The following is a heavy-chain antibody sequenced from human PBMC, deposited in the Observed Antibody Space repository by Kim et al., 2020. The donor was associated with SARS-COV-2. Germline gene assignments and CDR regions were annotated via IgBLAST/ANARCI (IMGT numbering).Heavy chain of an antibody. CDR2: IIPIFGTA. D-gene: IGHD6-19*01. V-gene: IGHV1-69*13. J-gene: IGHJ6*02. CDR3: ASTGYSSGWDGYDLPYYYYGMDV. CDR1: GGTFSSYA. Sequence: SVKVSCKASGGTFSSYAISWVRQAPGQGLEWMGGIIPIFGTANYAQKFQGRVTITADESTSTAYMELSSLRSEDTAVYYCASTGYSSGWDGYDLPYYYYGMDVWGQGTTVTVSS.